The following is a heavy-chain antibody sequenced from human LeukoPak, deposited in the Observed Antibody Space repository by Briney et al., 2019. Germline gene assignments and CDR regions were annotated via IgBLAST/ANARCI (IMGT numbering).Heavy chain of an antibody. CDR2: INHSGST. CDR3: ARGSGSLDY. V-gene: IGHV4-34*01. Sequence: SETLSLTCAVYGGSFSGYYWSWIRQPPGKGLEWIGEINHSGSTNYNPSLKSRVTISVDTSKNQFSLKLSSVTAADTAVYYCARGSGSLDYWGQGTLVTVSS. D-gene: IGHD1-26*01. J-gene: IGHJ4*02. CDR1: GGSFSGYY.